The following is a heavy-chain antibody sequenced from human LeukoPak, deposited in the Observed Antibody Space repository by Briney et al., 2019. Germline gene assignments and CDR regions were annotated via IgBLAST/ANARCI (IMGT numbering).Heavy chain of an antibody. CDR2: INHSGST. J-gene: IGHJ4*02. V-gene: IGHV4-34*01. CDR3: ARVLTMVRGVITQRFDY. D-gene: IGHD3-10*01. Sequence: SETLSLTCAVYGGSFSGYYWSWIRQPPEKGLEWIGEINHSGSTNYNPSLKSRVTISVDTSKNQFSLKLSSVTAADTAVYYCARVLTMVRGVITQRFDYWGQGTLVTVSS. CDR1: GGSFSGYY.